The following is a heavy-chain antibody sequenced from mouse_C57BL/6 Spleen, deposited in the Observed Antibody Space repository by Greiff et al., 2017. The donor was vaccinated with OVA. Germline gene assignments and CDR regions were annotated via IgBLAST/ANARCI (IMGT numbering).Heavy chain of an antibody. J-gene: IGHJ2*01. CDR1: GYTFTDYY. CDR2: INPNNGGT. D-gene: IGHD3-1*01. CDR3: ARGGAFDD. V-gene: IGHV1-26*01. Sequence: EVQLQQSGPELVKPGASVKISCKASGYTFTDYYMNWVKQSHGKSLEWIGDINPNNGGTSYNQKFKGKATLTVDKSSSTAYMELRSLTSEDSAVYYCARGGAFDDWGQGTTLTVSS.